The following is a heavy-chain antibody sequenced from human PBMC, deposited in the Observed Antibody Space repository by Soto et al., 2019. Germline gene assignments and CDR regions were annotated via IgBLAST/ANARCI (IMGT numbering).Heavy chain of an antibody. CDR3: VRGASLNFDY. CDR2: VNWNGGST. Sequence: EVQLVESGGGVLRPGGSLRLSCAASGFTFDDYGMSWARQAPGKGLEWVSGVNWNGGSTGYADSVKGRFTISRDNAKNSLYLQMNCLRAEDTAFYYCVRGASLNFDYWGQGTLVTVSS. J-gene: IGHJ4*02. V-gene: IGHV3-20*04. D-gene: IGHD1-26*01. CDR1: GFTFDDYG.